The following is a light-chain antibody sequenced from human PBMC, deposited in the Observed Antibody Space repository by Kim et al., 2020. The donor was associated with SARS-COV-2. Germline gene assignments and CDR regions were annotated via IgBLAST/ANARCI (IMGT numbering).Light chain of an antibody. V-gene: IGLV2-14*04. CDR1: SSDVGGYNY. Sequence: PGQSITIFCNGTSSDVGGYNYVSWYQQHPGKAPKLMIYDVSKRPSGVSNRFSGSKSGNTASLTISGLQAEDEADYYCSSYTSSSRVFGGGTQLTVL. J-gene: IGLJ3*02. CDR3: SSYTSSSRV. CDR2: DVS.